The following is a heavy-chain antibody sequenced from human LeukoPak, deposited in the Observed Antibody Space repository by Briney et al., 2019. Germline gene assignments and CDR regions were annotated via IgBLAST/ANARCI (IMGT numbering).Heavy chain of an antibody. D-gene: IGHD3-10*01. J-gene: IGHJ4*02. CDR3: ARGWLVRGVTHGRSDY. CDR1: GYTFTGYY. V-gene: IGHV1-2*06. Sequence: PLASVNVSCKASGYTFTGYYMHWVRQAPGQGLEWMGRINPNSGGANYAQKFQGRVTMTRDTSISTAYMELSRLRSDDTAVYYCARGWLVRGVTHGRSDYWGQGTLVTVSS. CDR2: INPNSGGA.